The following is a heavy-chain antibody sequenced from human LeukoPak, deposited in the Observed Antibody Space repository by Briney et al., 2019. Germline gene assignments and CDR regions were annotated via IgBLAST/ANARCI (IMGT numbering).Heavy chain of an antibody. J-gene: IGHJ4*02. Sequence: SSETLSLTCTVSGGSISSGGYYWSWIRQHPGKGLEWIGYIYYSGSTYYNPSLESRVTISVDTSKNQFSLKLSSVTAADTAVYYCARYLNYYGSGRVDYWGQGTLVTVSS. CDR2: IYYSGST. CDR1: GGSISSGGYY. V-gene: IGHV4-31*03. D-gene: IGHD3-10*01. CDR3: ARYLNYYGSGRVDY.